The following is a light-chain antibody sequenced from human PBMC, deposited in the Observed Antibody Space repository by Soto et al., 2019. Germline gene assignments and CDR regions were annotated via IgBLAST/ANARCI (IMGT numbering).Light chain of an antibody. V-gene: IGKV1-27*01. Sequence: DIPLTQSPSSLSASVGDRVTITCRASQGINNTLAWYQQKSGKVPSLLIFAASTLQSGVPSPFSGSGFGTLFTQTISRMQAEDVANYCCKHYINWPPYTFGQGTKLEIK. CDR3: KHYINWPPYT. CDR1: QGINNT. CDR2: AAS. J-gene: IGKJ2*01.